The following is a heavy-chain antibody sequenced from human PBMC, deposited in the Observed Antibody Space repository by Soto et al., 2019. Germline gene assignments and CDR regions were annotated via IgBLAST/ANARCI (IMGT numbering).Heavy chain of an antibody. J-gene: IGHJ4*02. D-gene: IGHD6-19*01. Sequence: EVHLVESGGGLVQPGGSLRLSCTASEFTFSAHWMHWVRQAPGKGLMWVSRLNEDGSHTDHAESVKGRFTISRDNDKNTLFLQTHSLRAEDTAIYFCSRGASDWHGIDYWGQGTVVTVSS. CDR2: LNEDGSHT. CDR3: SRGASDWHGIDY. V-gene: IGHV3-74*01. CDR1: EFTFSAHW.